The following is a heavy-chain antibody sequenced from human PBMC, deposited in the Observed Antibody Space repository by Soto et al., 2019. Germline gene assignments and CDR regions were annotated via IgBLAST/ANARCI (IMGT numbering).Heavy chain of an antibody. CDR2: IYYSGST. Sequence: SETLSLTCTVSCGSISSGGYYWSWIRQHPGKGLEWIGYIYYSGSTYYNPSLKSRVTISVDTSKNQFSLKLSSVTAADTAVYYCARGSCTNGVCYGFGQNYYFDYWGQGTLVTVSS. CDR1: CGSISSGGYY. CDR3: ARGSCTNGVCYGFGQNYYFDY. V-gene: IGHV4-31*03. D-gene: IGHD2-8*01. J-gene: IGHJ4*02.